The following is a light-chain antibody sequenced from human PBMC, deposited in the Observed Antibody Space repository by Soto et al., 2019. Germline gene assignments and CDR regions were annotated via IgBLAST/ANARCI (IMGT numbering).Light chain of an antibody. J-gene: IGKJ1*01. Sequence: DIVMTQSPDSLAVSLGERATINCKSSQSVLYSSNNKNYLAWYQQKPGQPPKLLIYRASTRESGVPDRFSGSGSGTDFPLTISSLQAEDVAVYYCQQYYSTLPTFGQGTKMEIK. CDR1: QSVLYSSNNKNY. V-gene: IGKV4-1*01. CDR2: RAS. CDR3: QQYYSTLPT.